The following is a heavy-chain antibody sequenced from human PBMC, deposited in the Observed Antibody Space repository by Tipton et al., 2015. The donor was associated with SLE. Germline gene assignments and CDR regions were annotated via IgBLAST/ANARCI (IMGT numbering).Heavy chain of an antibody. CDR2: IYYTGTT. D-gene: IGHD3-10*01. CDR3: ARRPDYGSGSHAFDI. CDR1: GGSISCYY. J-gene: IGHJ3*02. V-gene: IGHV4-59*08. Sequence: TLSLTCTVSGGSISCYYWSWIRQPPGKGLEWFGYIYYTGTTYYNPSLKSRVTISVDTSKNQFALKLSSVTAADTAVYYCARRPDYGSGSHAFDIWGLGTMVIVSS.